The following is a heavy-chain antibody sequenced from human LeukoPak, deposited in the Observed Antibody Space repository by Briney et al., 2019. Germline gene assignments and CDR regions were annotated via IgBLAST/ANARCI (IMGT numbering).Heavy chain of an antibody. CDR1: GGSISSYY. CDR2: IYYSGST. V-gene: IGHV4-59*12. J-gene: IGHJ4*02. CDR3: ARAAPQLDGFDY. Sequence: SETLSLTCTVSGGSISSYYWSWIRQPPGKGLEWIGYIYYSGSTNYNPSLKSRVTISVDTSKNQFSLELSSVTAADTAVYYCARAAPQLDGFDYWGQGTLVTVSS. D-gene: IGHD2-2*01.